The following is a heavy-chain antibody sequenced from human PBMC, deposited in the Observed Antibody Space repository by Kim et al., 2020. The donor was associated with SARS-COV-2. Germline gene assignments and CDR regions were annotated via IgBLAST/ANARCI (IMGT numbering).Heavy chain of an antibody. CDR2: IWYDGSNK. Sequence: GGSLRLSCAASGFTFSSYGMHWVRQAPGKGLEWVAVIWYDGSNKYYADSVKGRFTISRDNSKNTLYLQMNSLRAEDTAVYYCARDPIILRPLGYYYYMDVWGKGTTVTVSS. V-gene: IGHV3-33*01. CDR3: ARDPIILRPLGYYYYMDV. J-gene: IGHJ6*03. CDR1: GFTFSSYG. D-gene: IGHD1-26*01.